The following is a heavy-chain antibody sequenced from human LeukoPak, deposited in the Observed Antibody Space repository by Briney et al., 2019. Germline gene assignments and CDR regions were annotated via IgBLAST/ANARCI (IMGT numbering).Heavy chain of an antibody. CDR1: GFTFSSYA. D-gene: IGHD4-23*01. CDR2: INSNGGST. J-gene: IGHJ3*02. V-gene: IGHV3-64*01. Sequence: QTGGSLRLSCVASGFTFSSYAMHWVRQTPGKGLEYVSGINSNGGSTHYANSVKGRFTISRDNSKHTLYLQMNSLRAEDTAVYYCARDGDYGGNSESSAFDIWGQGTMVTVSS. CDR3: ARDGDYGGNSESSAFDI.